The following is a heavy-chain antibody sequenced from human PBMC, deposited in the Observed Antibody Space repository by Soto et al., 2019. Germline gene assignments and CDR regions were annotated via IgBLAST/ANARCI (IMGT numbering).Heavy chain of an antibody. D-gene: IGHD5-18*01. CDR2: IFNTRDA. CDR1: GGSFSSGDYY. J-gene: IGHJ4*02. V-gene: IGHV4-30-4*01. CDR3: ARVGGIQVWSEIDY. Sequence: PSETLSLTCTVSGGSFSSGDYYWSWIRQPPGKGLEWIGNIFNTRDAYYNPPLKSRVTISIDTSKSQFSLSLRSVTAADTAVYYCARVGGIQVWSEIDYWGQGILVTVS.